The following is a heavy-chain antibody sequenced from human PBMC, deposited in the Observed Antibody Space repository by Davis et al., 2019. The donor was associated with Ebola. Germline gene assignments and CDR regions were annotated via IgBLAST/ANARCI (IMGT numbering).Heavy chain of an antibody. Sequence: GESLKISCAASGFTFTSYAMHWVRQAPGKGLEWVAVIWYDGRNPYYADSVKGRFTISRDNSKNTVYLQMPSLTVEDTAIYYCAKDNYAVTIMVGAFDIWGQGTVVTVSS. CDR2: IWYDGRNP. CDR3: AKDNYAVTIMVGAFDI. CDR1: GFTFTSYA. J-gene: IGHJ3*02. V-gene: IGHV3-33*06. D-gene: IGHD4-17*01.